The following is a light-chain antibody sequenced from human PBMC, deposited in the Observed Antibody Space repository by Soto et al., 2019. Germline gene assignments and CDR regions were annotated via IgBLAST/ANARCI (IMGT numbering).Light chain of an antibody. Sequence: EIVLTQSPGTLALAPGGRATLSCRASQSVNKAYLVWYQEKPGQPPRILLYGASTRDTGVPARFSGSGSGTDFTLTISGLQSEDFPVYSCQQYHNWPITFGQGTRLEIK. CDR1: QSVNKAY. CDR2: GAS. V-gene: IGKV3-15*01. J-gene: IGKJ5*01. CDR3: QQYHNWPIT.